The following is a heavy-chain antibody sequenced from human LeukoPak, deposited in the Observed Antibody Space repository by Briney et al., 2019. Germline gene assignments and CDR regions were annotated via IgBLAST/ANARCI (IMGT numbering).Heavy chain of an antibody. CDR1: GFTFSSYE. CDR3: ARDALLWFGESPSAFDI. D-gene: IGHD3-10*01. CDR2: ISSSGSTI. J-gene: IGHJ3*02. Sequence: GGSLRLSCAASGFTFSSYEMNWVRQAPGKGLEWVSYISSSGSTIYYADSVKGRFTISRDNAKNSLYLQMNSLRAEDTAVYYCARDALLWFGESPSAFDIWGQGAMVTVSS. V-gene: IGHV3-48*03.